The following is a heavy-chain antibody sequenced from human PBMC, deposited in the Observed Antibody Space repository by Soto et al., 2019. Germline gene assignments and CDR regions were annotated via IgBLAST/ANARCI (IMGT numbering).Heavy chain of an antibody. CDR2: ISGSGGRT. Sequence: GGSLRLSCAASGFPFINFAMHWVRQSPGKGLEWVSSISGSGGRTWYAYSVRGRFTISIDNPKNTLYLQMNSLRAEDTAVYYCAKFGGSGTYFQYDCWGQGALVTVYS. J-gene: IGHJ4*02. V-gene: IGHV3-23*01. D-gene: IGHD3-10*01. CDR1: GFPFINFA. CDR3: AKFGGSGTYFQYDC.